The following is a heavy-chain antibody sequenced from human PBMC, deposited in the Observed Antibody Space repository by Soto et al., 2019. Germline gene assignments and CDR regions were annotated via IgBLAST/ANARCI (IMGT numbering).Heavy chain of an antibody. CDR3: ARGGSGTYLLDY. V-gene: IGHV3-74*01. J-gene: IGHJ4*02. D-gene: IGHD3-10*01. Sequence: EVQLVESGGDLVQPGGSLRLSCAASGFTFSSHWLHWVRQAPGKGLVWVSRINSDGSSTNYADSVKGQFTISRDNAKNTVYLQVNSLRVEDTAVYYCARGGSGTYLLDYWGQGTLVTVSS. CDR1: GFTFSSHW. CDR2: INSDGSST.